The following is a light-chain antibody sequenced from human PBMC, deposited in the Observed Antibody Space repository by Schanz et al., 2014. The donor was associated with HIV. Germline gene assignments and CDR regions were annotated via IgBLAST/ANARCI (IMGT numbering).Light chain of an antibody. CDR3: ATWDDSLDGWV. CDR2: EIS. CDR1: SSDVGRYNL. Sequence: QSALTQPASVSGSPGQSITISCTGTSSDVGRYNLVSWYQQYPGKAPKLMIYEISKWPSGVSNRFSGSKSGNTASLTISGLQPEDEADFYCATWDDSLDGWVFGGGTKLTVL. J-gene: IGLJ3*02. V-gene: IGLV2-23*02.